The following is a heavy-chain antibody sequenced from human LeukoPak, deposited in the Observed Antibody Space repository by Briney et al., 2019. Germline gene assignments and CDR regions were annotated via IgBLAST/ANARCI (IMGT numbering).Heavy chain of an antibody. J-gene: IGHJ5*02. CDR2: IYYSGST. CDR3: ARVVVNWFDP. Sequence: PSETLSLTCIVSAYSISSGYYWGWIRQPPGKGLEWIGSIYYSGSTYYNPSLKSRVTISVDTSKNQFSLKLSSVTAADTAVYYCARVVVNWFDPWGQGTLVTVSS. V-gene: IGHV4-38-2*02. CDR1: AYSISSGYY. D-gene: IGHD3-22*01.